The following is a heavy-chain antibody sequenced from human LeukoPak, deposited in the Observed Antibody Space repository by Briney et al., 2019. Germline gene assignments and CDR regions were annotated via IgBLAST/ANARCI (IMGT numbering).Heavy chain of an antibody. V-gene: IGHV1-46*01. CDR2: INPSGGST. CDR1: VYTFTSYY. CDR3: ARARVLYAPVVG. J-gene: IGHJ4*02. Sequence: ASVKLSFKASVYTFTSYYIHWVRQAPGQGLEWVGIINPSGGSTSYAQKFPGRVTITRDTSISTAYMELSRLRSDDTAVYYCARARVLYAPVVGWGQGTLVTVSS. D-gene: IGHD2-15*01.